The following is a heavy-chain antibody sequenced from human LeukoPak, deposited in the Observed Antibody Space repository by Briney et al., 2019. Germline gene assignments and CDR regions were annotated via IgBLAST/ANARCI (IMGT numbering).Heavy chain of an antibody. V-gene: IGHV1-18*01. J-gene: IGHJ4*02. CDR1: GYTFTSYG. D-gene: IGHD6-13*01. CDR2: ISAYNGNT. CDR3: ATDLINSSSWYGGY. Sequence: ASVKVSCKASGYTFTSYGISWVRQAPGQGLEWMGWISAYNGNTNYAQKLQGRVTMTTDTSTSTAYMELSSLRSEDTAVYYCATDLINSSSWYGGYWGQGTLVTVSS.